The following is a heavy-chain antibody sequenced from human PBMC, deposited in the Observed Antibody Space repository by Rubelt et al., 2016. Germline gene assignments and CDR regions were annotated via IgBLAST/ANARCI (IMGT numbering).Heavy chain of an antibody. Sequence: QVQLQESGPGLVKPSETLSLTCTVSGYSISSGYYWGWIRQPPGKGLEWIGYIYYSGSTYYNPSLKRRVTISVDTSKNQFSLKLSSVTAADTAVYYCARDYETSFDYWGQGTLVTVSS. CDR1: GYSISSGYY. J-gene: IGHJ4*02. V-gene: IGHV4-38-2*02. CDR3: ARDYETSFDY. D-gene: IGHD5-12*01. CDR2: IYYSGST.